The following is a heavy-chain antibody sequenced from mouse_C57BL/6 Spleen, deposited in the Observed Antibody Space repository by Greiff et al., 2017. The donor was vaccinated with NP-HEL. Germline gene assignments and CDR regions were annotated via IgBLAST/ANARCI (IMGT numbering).Heavy chain of an antibody. J-gene: IGHJ4*01. CDR3: ARHYSNYDAMDY. D-gene: IGHD2-5*01. Sequence: EVHLVESGPGLVKPSQSLSLTCSVTGYSITSGYYWNWIRQFPGNKLEWMGYISYDGSNNYYPSLKNRISITRDTSKNQFFLKLNSVTTEDTATYYCARHYSNYDAMDYWGQGTSVTVSS. V-gene: IGHV3-6*01. CDR2: ISYDGSN. CDR1: GYSITSGYY.